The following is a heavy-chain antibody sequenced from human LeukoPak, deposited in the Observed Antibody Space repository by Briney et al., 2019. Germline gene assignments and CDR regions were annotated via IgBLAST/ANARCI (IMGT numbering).Heavy chain of an antibody. CDR2: INPNSGGT. V-gene: IGHV1-2*06. D-gene: IGHD3-16*01. J-gene: IGHJ4*02. CDR1: GYTFTGYY. CDR3: ATEGISSWGAFDY. Sequence: ASVKVSCKASGYTFTGYYMHWVRQAPGQGLEWMGRINPNSGGTNYAQKFQGRVTMTRDTSISTAYMELSRLRSDDTAVYYCATEGISSWGAFDYWGQGTLVTVSS.